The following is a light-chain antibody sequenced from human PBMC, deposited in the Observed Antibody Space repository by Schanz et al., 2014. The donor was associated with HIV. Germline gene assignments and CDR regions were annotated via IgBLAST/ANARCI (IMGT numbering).Light chain of an antibody. CDR3: ISYTSSNTRV. CDR1: SSDVGGYNY. V-gene: IGLV2-14*01. CDR2: DVS. Sequence: QSALTQPASVSGSPGQSITISCTGTSSDVGGYNYVSWYQQHPGKAPKLMIYDVSNRPSGVSNRFSGSKSGNTASLTISGLQAGDEADYYCISYTSSNTRVFGGGTKVTVL. J-gene: IGLJ3*02.